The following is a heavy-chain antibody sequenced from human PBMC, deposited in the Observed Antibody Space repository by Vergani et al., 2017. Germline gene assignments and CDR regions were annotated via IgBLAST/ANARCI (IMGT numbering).Heavy chain of an antibody. CDR2: IDPSDSYT. V-gene: IGHV5-10-1*03. Sequence: EVQLVQSGAEVKKPGESLRISCKGSGYSFTSYWISWVRQMPGKGLEWMGRIDPSDSYTNYSPSFQGHVTISADKSIGTAYLQWSSLKASDTAMYYCASSGGPKNWFDPWGQGTLVTVSS. CDR3: ASSGGPKNWFDP. J-gene: IGHJ5*02. CDR1: GYSFTSYW. D-gene: IGHD2-15*01.